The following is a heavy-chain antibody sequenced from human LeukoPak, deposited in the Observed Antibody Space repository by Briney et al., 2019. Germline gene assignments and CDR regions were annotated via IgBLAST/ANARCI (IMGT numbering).Heavy chain of an antibody. J-gene: IGHJ6*02. Sequence: GGSLRLSCAASGVTFSSYWMSWVRQAPGKGLEWVANTNQDGSEEHYADSVKGRFTISRDNAKNSLYLQMNSLRAEDTAVYYCARYCGGDCYGMDVWGQGTTVTVSS. V-gene: IGHV3-7*01. CDR2: TNQDGSEE. CDR1: GVTFSSYW. D-gene: IGHD2-21*01. CDR3: ARYCGGDCYGMDV.